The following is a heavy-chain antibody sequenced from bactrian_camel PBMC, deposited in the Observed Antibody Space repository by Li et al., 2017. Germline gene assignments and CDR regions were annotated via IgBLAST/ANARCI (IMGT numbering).Heavy chain of an antibody. Sequence: VQLVESGGGLVQPGGSLKLSCAASGYAVTSRCMGWFRRAPGKEREGVATIDTTGRTSYADSVKGRLTISRDNAKNTVYLQMTSLKSEDTALYFCVTSEYALDEYMYWGQGTQVTVS. CDR2: IDTTGRT. V-gene: IGHV3S53*01. J-gene: IGHJ4*01. CDR3: VTSEYALDEYMY. D-gene: IGHD4*01. CDR1: GYAVTSRC.